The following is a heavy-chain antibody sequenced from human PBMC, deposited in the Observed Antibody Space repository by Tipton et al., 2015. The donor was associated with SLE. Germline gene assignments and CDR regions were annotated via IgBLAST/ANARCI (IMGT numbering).Heavy chain of an antibody. J-gene: IGHJ4*02. CDR3: AREYRGYDYRTFDH. Sequence: TLSLTCTVSGGSITSSSYFWGWIRQAPGKGLEWTGTIRHSGITYYNPSLKSRVTISVDTSKNQFSLKLRSVTAADTAVYYCAREYRGYDYRTFDHWGQGTLVTVFS. V-gene: IGHV4-39*07. CDR2: IRHSGIT. CDR1: GGSITSSSYF. D-gene: IGHD5-12*01.